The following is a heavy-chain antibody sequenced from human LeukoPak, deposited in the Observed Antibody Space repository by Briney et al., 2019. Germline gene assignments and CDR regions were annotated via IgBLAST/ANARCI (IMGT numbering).Heavy chain of an antibody. J-gene: IGHJ4*02. CDR3: GRNLDSTPGY. V-gene: IGHV3-20*04. D-gene: IGHD2-2*01. Sequence: GGSLRLSCAASGFTFDDYGMSWVRQAPGKGLEWVSGINWNGGSKGYADSVKGRFTVSRDNAKNSLYLQMNSLRAEDTALYYCGRNLDSTPGYWGQGTLVTFSS. CDR2: INWNGGSK. CDR1: GFTFDDYG.